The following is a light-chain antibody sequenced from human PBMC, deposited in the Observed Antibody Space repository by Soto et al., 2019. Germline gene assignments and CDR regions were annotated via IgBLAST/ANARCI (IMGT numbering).Light chain of an antibody. CDR3: QQYYSTPLT. V-gene: IGKV4-1*01. CDR1: QSVLYNSNNKNY. Sequence: DIVMTQSPDSLAVSLGERATINCKSSQSVLYNSNNKNYLAWYQQKPRQPPKLLIYWASTRESGVPDRFSGSGSVTDFTLTIRSLQAEDVAVYYCQQYYSTPLTFGGGTKVEIK. J-gene: IGKJ4*01. CDR2: WAS.